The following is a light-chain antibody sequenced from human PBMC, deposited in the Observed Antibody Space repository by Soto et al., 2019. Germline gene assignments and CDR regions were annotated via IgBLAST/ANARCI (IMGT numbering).Light chain of an antibody. CDR1: QSISSY. CDR2: AAS. V-gene: IGKV1-39*01. CDR3: QQSYSTPFT. J-gene: IGKJ4*01. Sequence: DIQMTQSPSSLSASVGDRVTITCRASQSISSYLNWYQQKPGKAPKLLIYAASSLQSGVPSRFSGSGSGTDFTLTISSLQPEYFPTYYCQQSYSTPFTFGGGTKVEIK.